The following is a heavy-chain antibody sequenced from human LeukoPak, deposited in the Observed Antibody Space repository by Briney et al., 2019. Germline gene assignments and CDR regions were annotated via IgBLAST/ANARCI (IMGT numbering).Heavy chain of an antibody. V-gene: IGHV3-74*01. CDR3: ARGSRDIVVVVAATQLDY. CDR2: INNDGSNT. D-gene: IGHD2-15*01. Sequence: GGSLRLSCAASGFTFSSYWIHWVRQAPGKGLVWVSRINNDGSNTVYADSVKGRFTISRDNAKNSLYLQMNSLRDEDTAVYYCARGSRDIVVVVAATQLDYWGQGTLVTVSS. J-gene: IGHJ4*02. CDR1: GFTFSSYW.